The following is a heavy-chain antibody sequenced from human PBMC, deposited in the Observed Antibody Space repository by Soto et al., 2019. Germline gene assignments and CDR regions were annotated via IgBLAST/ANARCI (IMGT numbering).Heavy chain of an antibody. CDR2: IYYSGST. CDR1: GGSISSSSYY. Sequence: SETLSLTCTVSGGSISSSSYYWGWIRQPPGKGLEWIGSIYYSGSTYYNPSLKSRVTISVDMSKNQFSLQLDSVTAADTTVYYCARGTGSYGSNLDYWGRGILVTVSS. D-gene: IGHD5-18*01. V-gene: IGHV4-39*01. J-gene: IGHJ4*02. CDR3: ARGTGSYGSNLDY.